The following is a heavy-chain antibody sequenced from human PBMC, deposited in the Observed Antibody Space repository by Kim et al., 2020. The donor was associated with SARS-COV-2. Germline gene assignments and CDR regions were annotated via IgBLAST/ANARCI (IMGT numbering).Heavy chain of an antibody. D-gene: IGHD3-10*01. V-gene: IGHV4-59*09. J-gene: IGHJ6*02. CDR3: ARGFGELWYYYGMDV. Sequence: SHKSRVTISVDTSKNQFSLKLSSVTAADTAVYYCARGFGELWYYYGMDVWGQGTTVTVSS.